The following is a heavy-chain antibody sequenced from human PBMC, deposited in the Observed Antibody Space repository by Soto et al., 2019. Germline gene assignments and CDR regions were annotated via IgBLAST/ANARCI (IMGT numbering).Heavy chain of an antibody. CDR3: PIIHDSWARATVIY. CDR1: GFTFDDNA. Sequence: SLRLSCAVSGFTFDDNAMHWVRQAPEKGLEWVSGINWKSDIGYADSVKGRFTISRDNAENSLYLQMNSLRAEDTALYYCPIIHDSWARATVIYWGKRTPVADSS. J-gene: IGHJ4*02. CDR2: INWKSDI. D-gene: IGHD5-12*01. V-gene: IGHV3-9*01.